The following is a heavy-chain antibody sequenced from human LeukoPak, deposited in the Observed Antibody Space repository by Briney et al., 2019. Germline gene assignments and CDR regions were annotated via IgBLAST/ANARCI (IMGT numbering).Heavy chain of an antibody. J-gene: IGHJ3*02. Sequence: ASVKVSCKASGYTFTSYDINWVRQATGQGLEWMGWMNPNSGNTGYPQRFQGRVTITRNTSISTAYMGLSSLRSEDTAVYYCARFSGSYYGSGAFDIWGQGTIITVSS. D-gene: IGHD1-26*01. V-gene: IGHV1-8*03. CDR1: GYTFTSYD. CDR3: ARFSGSYYGSGAFDI. CDR2: MNPNSGNT.